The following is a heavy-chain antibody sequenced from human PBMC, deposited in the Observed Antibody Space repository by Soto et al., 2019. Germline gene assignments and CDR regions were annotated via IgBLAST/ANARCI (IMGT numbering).Heavy chain of an antibody. CDR1: GFTFSSYA. V-gene: IGHV3-23*01. J-gene: IGHJ4*02. CDR3: ANNYVGNSGPFDY. Sequence: EVQLLESGGGLVQPGGSLRLSCAASGFTFSSYAMSWVRQAPGKGLEWVSAISGSGGSTYYADSVKGRFTISSDNSKNTLYLQMNSLRAEDTAVYYCANNYVGNSGPFDYWGQGTLVTVSS. CDR2: ISGSGGST. D-gene: IGHD4-4*01.